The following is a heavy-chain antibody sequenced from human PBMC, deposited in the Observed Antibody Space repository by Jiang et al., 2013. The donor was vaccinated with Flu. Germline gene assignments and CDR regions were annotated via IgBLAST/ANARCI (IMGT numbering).Heavy chain of an antibody. J-gene: IGHJ4*02. CDR2: MYRGRNT. CDR3: VSLSGVRGIDD. V-gene: IGHV4-38-2*01. Sequence: LLKPSETLSLTCAVSGYSITDGYYWGWVRQSPGRGLECLGTMYRGRNTKYNPSFNSRVTLSADTSKNQISLRLRAVTAADTAVYYCVSLSGVRGIDDWGQGTLVTVSS. CDR1: GYSITDGYY. D-gene: IGHD3-10*01.